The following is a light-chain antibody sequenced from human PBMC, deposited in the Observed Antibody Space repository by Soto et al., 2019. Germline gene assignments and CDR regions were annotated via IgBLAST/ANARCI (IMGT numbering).Light chain of an antibody. CDR1: QSINKW. J-gene: IGKJ1*01. V-gene: IGKV1-5*03. Sequence: DIQMTQSPSTLSASVGDRVTISFRVSQSINKWLAWYQQKPGKAPNLLIYEVSTLHSGVPSRFSGSGSGTEFTLTISGLQPGDSATYYCQQYNSYSPTFGQGTKV. CDR2: EVS. CDR3: QQYNSYSPT.